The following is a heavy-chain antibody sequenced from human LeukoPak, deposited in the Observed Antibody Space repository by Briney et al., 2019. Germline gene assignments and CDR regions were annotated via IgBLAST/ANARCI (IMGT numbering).Heavy chain of an antibody. V-gene: IGHV4-34*01. CDR1: GGSFSGYY. Sequence: PSETLSLTCAVYGGSFSGYYWSWIRQPPGKGLEWIGEINHSGSTNYNPSLKSRVTISVDTSKNQFSLKLSSVTAADTAVYYCARKGYCSSTSCYGKYYFDYWGQGTLVTVSS. CDR2: INHSGST. CDR3: ARKGYCSSTSCYGKYYFDY. D-gene: IGHD2-2*01. J-gene: IGHJ4*02.